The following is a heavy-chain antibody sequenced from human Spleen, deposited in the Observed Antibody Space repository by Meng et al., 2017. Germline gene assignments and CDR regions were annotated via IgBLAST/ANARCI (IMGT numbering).Heavy chain of an antibody. Sequence: QVRRVQSGAEAKKPGASVKVSCKPSGYNFPDYYIHWVRRAPGQGLEWMGGIIPIFGTANYAQKFQGRVTITADESTSTAYMELSSLRSEDTAVYYCARSIAARPGLFDYWGQGTLVTVSS. CDR2: IIPIFGTA. CDR3: ARSIAARPGLFDY. D-gene: IGHD6-6*01. J-gene: IGHJ4*02. V-gene: IGHV1-69*13. CDR1: GYNFPDYY.